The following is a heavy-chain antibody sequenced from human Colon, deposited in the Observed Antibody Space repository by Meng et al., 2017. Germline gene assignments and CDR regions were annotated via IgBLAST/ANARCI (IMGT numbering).Heavy chain of an antibody. CDR2: FDPEDGET. CDR1: GFSLIELS. CDR3: ATEEEKRIVGTGSGTPLFDS. V-gene: IGHV1-24*01. D-gene: IGHD1-1*01. J-gene: IGHJ4*02. Sequence: ASVKVSCKVSGFSLIELSMHWVRQAPGKGLEWMGGFDPEDGETIYAQHFQGRVTMTEDTSTDTAYMELRSLGSDDTAVYYCATEEEKRIVGTGSGTPLFDSWGQGTLVTVSS.